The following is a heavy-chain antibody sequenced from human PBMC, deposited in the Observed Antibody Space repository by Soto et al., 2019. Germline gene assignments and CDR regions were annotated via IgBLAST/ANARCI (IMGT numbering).Heavy chain of an antibody. CDR2: IWYDGSNK. CDR1: GFTFSSYG. Sequence: VGSLRLSCAASGFTFSSYGMHWVRQAPGKGLEWVAAIWYDGSNKYYADSVKGRFTISRDNSKNTLYLQMNSLRAEDTAVYYCAREYGDYSYYFDYWGQGTLVTVSS. D-gene: IGHD4-17*01. CDR3: AREYGDYSYYFDY. J-gene: IGHJ4*02. V-gene: IGHV3-33*01.